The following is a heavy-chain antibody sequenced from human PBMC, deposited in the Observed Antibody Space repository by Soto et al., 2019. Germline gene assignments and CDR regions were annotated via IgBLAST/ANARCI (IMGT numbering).Heavy chain of an antibody. CDR2: ISGSGGST. V-gene: IGHV3-23*01. CDR3: ARDLGRPRGNIKNDDLNLRGT. J-gene: IGHJ3*01. Sequence: GGSLRLSWASSGCTFSSCAMSWVRQAPGKGLEWVSAISGSGGSTYYADSVKGRFTIARDNCKNTLYLQMDSLRAEDTAVYYCARDLGRPRGNIKNDDLNLRGTGAQGTMVTVSS. D-gene: IGHD3-16*01. CDR1: GCTFSSCA.